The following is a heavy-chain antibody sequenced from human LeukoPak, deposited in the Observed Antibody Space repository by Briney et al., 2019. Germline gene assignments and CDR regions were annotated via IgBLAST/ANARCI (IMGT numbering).Heavy chain of an antibody. CDR1: GFTFSNYA. V-gene: IGHV3-23*01. D-gene: IGHD2-2*02. Sequence: GGSLRLSCAASGFTFSNYAMSWVRQAPGKGLQWVSTITSGGSTYYADSVKGRFTISRDSPKNTLYLQMDSLRAEDTAVYYCAKSRYTSSNTNDYWGQGTLVTVSS. J-gene: IGHJ4*02. CDR2: ITSGGST. CDR3: AKSRYTSSNTNDY.